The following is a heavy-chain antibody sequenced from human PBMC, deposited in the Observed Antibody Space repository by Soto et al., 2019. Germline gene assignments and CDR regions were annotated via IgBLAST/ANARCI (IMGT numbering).Heavy chain of an antibody. Sequence: QVQLVQSGAEVKKPGASVKVSCKASGYIFTSYDINWVRQATGQGLGWVGWMNPKSGNTGYAQKFEGRVTMTRNTSISTAYMELSSLRSEDTAVYYCARAPEYSSTWDFYYYYMDVWGNGTTVAVS. CDR2: MNPKSGNT. V-gene: IGHV1-8*01. CDR1: GYIFTSYD. CDR3: ARAPEYSSTWDFYYYYMDV. D-gene: IGHD6-13*01. J-gene: IGHJ6*03.